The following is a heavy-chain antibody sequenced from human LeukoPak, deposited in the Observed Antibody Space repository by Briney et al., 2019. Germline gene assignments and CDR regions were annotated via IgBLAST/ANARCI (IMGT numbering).Heavy chain of an antibody. V-gene: IGHV4-59*01. D-gene: IGHD2-15*01. CDR2: IYYSGST. CDR3: ARGGGSGYYYYYMDV. Sequence: PSETLSLTCTVSGGSISSYYWSWSRQPPGRGLEWIGYIYYSGSTNYNPSLKSRVTISVDTSKNQFSLKLSSVTAADTAVYYCARGGGSGYYYYYMDVWGKGTTVTVSS. CDR1: GGSISSYY. J-gene: IGHJ6*03.